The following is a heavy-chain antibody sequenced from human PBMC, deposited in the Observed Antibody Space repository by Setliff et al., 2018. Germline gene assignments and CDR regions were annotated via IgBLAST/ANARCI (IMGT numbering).Heavy chain of an antibody. CDR2: FDPEDGET. V-gene: IGHV1-24*01. J-gene: IGHJ3*02. Sequence: ASVKVSCKASGYIFTSYGFSWVRQAPGQGLEWMGGFDPEDGETIYAQKFQGRVTMTEDTSTDTAYMELSSLRSEDTAVYYCATVKSLITMIVVATYDAFDIWGQGTMVTVSS. CDR3: ATVKSLITMIVVATYDAFDI. D-gene: IGHD3-22*01. CDR1: GYIFTSYG.